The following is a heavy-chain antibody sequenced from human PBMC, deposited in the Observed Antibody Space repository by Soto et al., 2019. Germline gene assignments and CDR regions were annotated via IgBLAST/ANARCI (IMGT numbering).Heavy chain of an antibody. CDR2: IYHSGST. V-gene: IGHV4-30-2*01. D-gene: IGHD4-17*01. CDR3: ASRHDYGDYYYGMDV. Sequence: QLQLQESGSGLVKPSQTLSLTCAVSGGSISSGGYSWSWIRQPPGKGLEWIGYIYHSGSTYYNPSRKSRVTIAVDRAKNQFSLKLSSVTAADTAVYYCASRHDYGDYYYGMDVWGQGTTVTVSS. J-gene: IGHJ6*02. CDR1: GGSISSGGYS.